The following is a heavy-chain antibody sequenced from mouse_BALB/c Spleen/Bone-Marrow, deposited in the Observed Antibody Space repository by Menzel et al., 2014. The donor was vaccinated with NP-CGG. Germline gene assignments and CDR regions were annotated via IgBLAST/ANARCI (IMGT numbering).Heavy chain of an antibody. Sequence: VKLQESGAELAKPGASVKMSCKASGYTFTSYWMHWVKQRPGQGLEWIGYISPSSGYTDYNQKFKDKATLTADKSSSTAYIQLSSLTSEDSAVYYCARGGYYYGPYYYAMDYWGQGTSVTVSS. CDR1: GYTFTSYW. J-gene: IGHJ4*01. CDR3: ARGGYYYGPYYYAMDY. D-gene: IGHD1-1*01. V-gene: IGHV1-7*01. CDR2: ISPSSGYT.